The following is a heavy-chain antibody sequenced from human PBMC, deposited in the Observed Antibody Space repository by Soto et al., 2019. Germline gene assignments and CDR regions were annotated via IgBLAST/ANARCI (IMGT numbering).Heavy chain of an antibody. J-gene: IGHJ6*03. CDR3: ATPSRGQTSEYYYMDV. D-gene: IGHD2-15*01. Sequence: QLQVQESGPGLVKPSETLSLTCTVSGGSISSSSYYWGWIRQPPGKGLEWIGSIYYSGSTYYNPSLKSRVTISVDTAKNQFSLKLSSVTAADTAVYYCATPSRGQTSEYYYMDVWGKGPTVTVSS. V-gene: IGHV4-39*01. CDR1: GGSISSSSYY. CDR2: IYYSGST.